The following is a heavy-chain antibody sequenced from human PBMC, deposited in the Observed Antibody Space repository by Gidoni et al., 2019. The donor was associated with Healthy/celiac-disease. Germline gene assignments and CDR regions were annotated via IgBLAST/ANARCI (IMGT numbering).Heavy chain of an antibody. CDR1: GGSISSSSYY. Sequence: QLQLQESGPGLVKPSETLSLTCTVSGGSISSSSYYWGWIRQPPGKGLEWIGSIYYSGSTYYNPSLKSRVTISVDTSKNQFSLKLSSVTAADTAVYYCARHRRYCGGDCYSPLFDYWGQGTLVTVSS. V-gene: IGHV4-39*01. CDR2: IYYSGST. J-gene: IGHJ4*02. CDR3: ARHRRYCGGDCYSPLFDY. D-gene: IGHD2-21*02.